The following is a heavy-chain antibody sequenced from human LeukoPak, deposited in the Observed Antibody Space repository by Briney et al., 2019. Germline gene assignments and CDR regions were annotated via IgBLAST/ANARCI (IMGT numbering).Heavy chain of an antibody. CDR2: ISWNSDNI. J-gene: IGHJ6*03. V-gene: IGHV3-9*01. D-gene: IGHD3-16*01. Sequence: GGSLRLSCAASGFTYHDFAMHWVRQAPGKGLEWVAAISWNSDNIDYADSVKGRFTTYRDNDMNSLYLEMASLRVEDSALYYCVKSGGYYYMDAWGKGTPVTVSS. CDR3: VKSGGYYYMDA. CDR1: GFTYHDFA.